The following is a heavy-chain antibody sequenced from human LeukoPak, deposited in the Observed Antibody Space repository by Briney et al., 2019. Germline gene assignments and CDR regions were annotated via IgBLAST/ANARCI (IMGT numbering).Heavy chain of an antibody. CDR3: ARGRRGYSYGLSFDY. J-gene: IGHJ4*02. D-gene: IGHD5-18*01. CDR1: GSSINYY. CDR2: INHSGST. V-gene: IGHV4-34*01. Sequence: SETLSLTCTVSGSSINYYWSWIRQPPGKGLEWIGEINHSGSTNYNPSLKSRVTISVDTSKNQFSLKLSSVTAADTAVYYCARGRRGYSYGLSFDYWGQGTLVTVSS.